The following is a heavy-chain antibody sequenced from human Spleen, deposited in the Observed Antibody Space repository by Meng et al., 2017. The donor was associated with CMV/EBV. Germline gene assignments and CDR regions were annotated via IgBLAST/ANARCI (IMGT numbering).Heavy chain of an antibody. J-gene: IGHJ5*02. Sequence: CAVYGRSFSGCYWSWIRQHPGKRLEWIREINHSGSTNYNPSLKSRVTISVDTSKNQFSLKLSSVTAADTAVYYCARGGYGDDNWFDPWGQGTLVTVSS. CDR2: INHSGST. V-gene: IGHV4-34*01. CDR3: ARGGYGDDNWFDP. CDR1: GRSFSGCY. D-gene: IGHD4-17*01.